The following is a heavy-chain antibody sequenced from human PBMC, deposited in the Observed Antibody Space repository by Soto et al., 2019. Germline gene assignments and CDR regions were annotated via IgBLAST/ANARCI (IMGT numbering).Heavy chain of an antibody. D-gene: IGHD3-22*01. CDR2: IYYSGST. J-gene: IGHJ3*02. Sequence: QVQLQESGPGLVKPSQTLSLTCTVSGGSISSGGYYWSWIRQHPGKGLEWIGYIYYSGSTHYNPYLKSRVTISVDTSKTQFYLKLSSVTAADTAVYYCARAHYYDSSGYFGAFDIWGQGTMVTVSS. V-gene: IGHV4-31*03. CDR3: ARAHYYDSSGYFGAFDI. CDR1: GGSISSGGYY.